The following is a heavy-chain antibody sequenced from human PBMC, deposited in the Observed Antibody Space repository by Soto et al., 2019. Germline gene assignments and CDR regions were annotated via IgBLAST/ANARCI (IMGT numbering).Heavy chain of an antibody. CDR3: ARGPSGDKIDY. V-gene: IGHV4-30-4*01. J-gene: IGHJ4*02. CDR1: GGSISSAAYC. Sequence: QVQLQESGPRLVSPSQTLSLTCTVSGGSISSAAYCWSWIRQSPDKGLEWIGHIYDGGTTYSSPSLKGRVPISADTSETQFSLTLSSVSAADTAVYYCARGPSGDKIDYWGQGIQVTVSS. CDR2: IYDGGTT. D-gene: IGHD7-27*01.